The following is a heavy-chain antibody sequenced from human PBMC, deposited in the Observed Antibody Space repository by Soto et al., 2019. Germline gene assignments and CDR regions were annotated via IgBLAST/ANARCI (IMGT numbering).Heavy chain of an antibody. Sequence: PGESLKISCKHSGFNFPTFWIGWVRQMPGKGLEWMGIIYPGDSDTRYSPSFQGQVTISADKSISTAYLQWSSLKASDTAMYYCARHPPPGRHYGEYEAEYYYGMDVWGQGTTVTVSS. D-gene: IGHD4-17*01. J-gene: IGHJ6*02. CDR2: IYPGDSDT. V-gene: IGHV5-51*01. CDR1: GFNFPTFW. CDR3: ARHPPPGRHYGEYEAEYYYGMDV.